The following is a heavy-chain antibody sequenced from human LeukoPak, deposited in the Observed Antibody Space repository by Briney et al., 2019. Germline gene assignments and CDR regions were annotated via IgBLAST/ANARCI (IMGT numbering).Heavy chain of an antibody. D-gene: IGHD6-13*01. Sequence: ASVKVSCKASGYTFTSYYMHWVRQAPGQGLEWMGIINPSGGSTSYAQKFQGRVTMTRDTSTSTVYMELSSLRSEDTAVYYCARVYSSSWTYHYGMDVWGQGTTVTVSS. V-gene: IGHV1-46*01. CDR3: ARVYSSSWTYHYGMDV. CDR1: GYTFTSYY. CDR2: INPSGGST. J-gene: IGHJ6*02.